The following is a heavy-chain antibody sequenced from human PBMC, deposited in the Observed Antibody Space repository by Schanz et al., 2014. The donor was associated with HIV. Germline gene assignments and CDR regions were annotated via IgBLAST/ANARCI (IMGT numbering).Heavy chain of an antibody. J-gene: IGHJ4*02. V-gene: IGHV1-69*01. CDR1: GGTFTSSA. D-gene: IGHD6-13*01. CDR2: IIPIFDTA. Sequence: QVQLVQSGAEVKKPGSSVKVSCKASGGTFTSSAISWVRQAPGQGLEWMGGIIPIFDTANSAQRFQGRVTFTADESTNTVYMELSSLRSEDTAVYYCARTSIRESSSWGRPSGLFNSWGQGTLVTVSS. CDR3: ARTSIRESSSWGRPSGLFNS.